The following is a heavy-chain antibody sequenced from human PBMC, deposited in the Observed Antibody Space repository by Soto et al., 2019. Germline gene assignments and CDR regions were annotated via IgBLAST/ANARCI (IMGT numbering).Heavy chain of an antibody. CDR1: GYTFTSYG. J-gene: IGHJ6*02. V-gene: IGHV1-18*01. D-gene: IGHD2-2*01. CDR2: IIAYNGNT. Sequence: QVQLVQSGAEVKKPGASVKVSCKASGYTFTSYGISWVRQAPGQGLEWMGWIIAYNGNTNYAQKLQGRVTMTTDTSTSTAYMELRSLRSDDTAVYYCAREGYCISTSCRHYDYYGMDVWGQGTTVTVSS. CDR3: AREGYCISTSCRHYDYYGMDV.